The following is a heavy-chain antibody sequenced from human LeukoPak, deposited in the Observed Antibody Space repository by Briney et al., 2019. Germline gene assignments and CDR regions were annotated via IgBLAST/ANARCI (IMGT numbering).Heavy chain of an antibody. D-gene: IGHD3-22*01. J-gene: IGHJ4*02. CDR1: GFTFSRYW. CDR3: AGLVGRYSSGLYYYYFDY. Sequence: GSLRLSCVGSGFTFSRYWLNWVRQAPGKGLEWIGEMYLSGTTHSNPSVKSRVTISIDKSKNQFFLNLSSVTAADTAVYYCAGLVGRYSSGLYYYYFDYWGQGTLVTVSS. V-gene: IGHV4-4*02. CDR2: MYLSGTT.